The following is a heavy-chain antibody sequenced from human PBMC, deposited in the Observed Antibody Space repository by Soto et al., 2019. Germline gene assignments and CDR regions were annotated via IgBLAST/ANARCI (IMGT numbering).Heavy chain of an antibody. Sequence: ESLQLSCAASGFMFNNYAMSWVRQAPGKGLEWVSTVSVSGGTTYYADSLKGRFTISRDNSKKTVYLQMNRLRADDTAIYYCAKGLYYYDSSGYRLFDYWGQGTRVTVSA. CDR1: GFMFNNYA. CDR3: AKGLYYYDSSGYRLFDY. V-gene: IGHV3-23*01. CDR2: VSVSGGTT. J-gene: IGHJ4*02. D-gene: IGHD3-22*01.